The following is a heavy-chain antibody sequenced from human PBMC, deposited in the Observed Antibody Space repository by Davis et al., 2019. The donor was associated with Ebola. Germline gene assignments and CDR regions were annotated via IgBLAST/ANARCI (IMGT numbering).Heavy chain of an antibody. CDR1: GFTFSSYA. J-gene: IGHJ4*02. CDR2: ISGSGTIT. D-gene: IGHD2-15*01. V-gene: IGHV3-23*01. Sequence: GESLKISCAASGFTFSSYAMTWIRQAPGKGLEWVSLISGSGTITYYPDSVKGRFTISRDDSRSTVFLQMNALRAEDTALYYCTTRLVNHFDHWGQGILVTVSS. CDR3: TTRLVNHFDH.